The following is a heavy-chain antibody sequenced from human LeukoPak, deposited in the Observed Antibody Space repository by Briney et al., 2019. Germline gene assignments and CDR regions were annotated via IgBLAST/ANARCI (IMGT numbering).Heavy chain of an antibody. Sequence: GGSLRLSCAASGFTFSSYSMNWVRQAPGKGLEWVAVISYDGSNKYYADSVKGRFTISRDNSKNTLYLQMNSLRAEDTAVYYCAKEPFGSGWTYYFDYWGQGTLVTVSS. V-gene: IGHV3-30*18. CDR3: AKEPFGSGWTYYFDY. CDR2: ISYDGSNK. D-gene: IGHD6-19*01. CDR1: GFTFSSYS. J-gene: IGHJ4*02.